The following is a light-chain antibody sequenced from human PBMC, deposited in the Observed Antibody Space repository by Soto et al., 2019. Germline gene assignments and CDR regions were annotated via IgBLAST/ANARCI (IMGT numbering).Light chain of an antibody. CDR3: SSYTPSSTLV. CDR1: GSDVGGYDY. Sequence: QSALTQPASVSGSLGQSITISCTGTGSDVGGYDYVSWYQHHPGRAPKLIIYEVSHRPSGVSNRFSGSKSGNTASLTISGLQPEDETDYFCSSYTPSSTLVFGGGTKLTVL. CDR2: EVS. J-gene: IGLJ3*02. V-gene: IGLV2-14*01.